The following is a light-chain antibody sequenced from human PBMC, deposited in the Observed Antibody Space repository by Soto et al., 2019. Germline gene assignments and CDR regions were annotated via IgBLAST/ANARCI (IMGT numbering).Light chain of an antibody. CDR2: EVS. J-gene: IGLJ1*01. CDR1: SSDVGGYNY. V-gene: IGLV2-14*01. Sequence: QSALTQPASVSGSPGQSITISCTGTSSDVGGYNYVSWYQQHPGKVPKLMIYEVSNRPSGVSNRFSGSKSGSTASLTISGLQAEDEADYYCSSYTSSSTFYVFGTGTKLTVL. CDR3: SSYTSSSTFYV.